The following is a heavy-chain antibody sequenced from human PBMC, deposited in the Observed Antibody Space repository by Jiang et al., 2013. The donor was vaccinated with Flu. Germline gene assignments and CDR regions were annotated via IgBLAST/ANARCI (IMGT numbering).Heavy chain of an antibody. D-gene: IGHD5-24*01. J-gene: IGHJ4*02. Sequence: GAEVKKPGSSVKVSCKASGGTFSSYTISWVRQAPGQGLEWMGRITPILGLANYAQKFQGRVTITADKSTTTAYMELSSLRSEDTAVYYCVTDGYTPFYFDSWGQGTLVTVSS. CDR3: VTDGYTPFYFDS. V-gene: IGHV1-69*04. CDR1: GGTFSSYT. CDR2: ITPILGLA.